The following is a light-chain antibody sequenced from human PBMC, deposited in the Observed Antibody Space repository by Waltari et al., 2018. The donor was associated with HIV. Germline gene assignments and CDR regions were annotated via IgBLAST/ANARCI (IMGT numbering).Light chain of an antibody. J-gene: IGLJ2*01. CDR2: RDN. Sequence: SCDLSHAPSLTVCPGQMARITCSVLMLSDEFGYWYQQRPGQASVLVIYRDNQRSPGIPPGFSGSRSGRSFTLTISGGQAEDEADYYCQSADSRAIHKFFGGETKLTVL. CDR1: MLSDEF. CDR3: QSADSRAIHKF. V-gene: IGLV3-25*03.